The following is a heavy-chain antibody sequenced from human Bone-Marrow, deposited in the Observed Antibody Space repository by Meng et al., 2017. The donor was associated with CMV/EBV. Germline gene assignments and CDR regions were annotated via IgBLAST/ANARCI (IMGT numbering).Heavy chain of an antibody. V-gene: IGHV4-39*07. Sequence: GSLRLSCTVSGGSISSGDYYWSWIRQPPGKGLEWIGSIYYSGSAYYNPSLKSRVTISVDTSKNQFSLKLSSVTAADTAVYFCARIVGATLYYYYGMDVWGQGTTVTVSS. CDR2: IYYSGSA. D-gene: IGHD1-26*01. J-gene: IGHJ6*02. CDR1: GGSISSGDYY. CDR3: ARIVGATLYYYYGMDV.